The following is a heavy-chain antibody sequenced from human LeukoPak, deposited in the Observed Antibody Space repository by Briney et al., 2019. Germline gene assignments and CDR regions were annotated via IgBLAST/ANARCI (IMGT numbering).Heavy chain of an antibody. CDR3: ARTLPYYYDSSGYYLSYYIDY. V-gene: IGHV4-31*03. Sequence: PSQTLSLTCTVSGGSISSGGYYWSWIRQHPGKGLEWIGYIYYSGSTYYNPSLKSRVTISVDTSKNQFSLKLSSVTAADTAVYYCARTLPYYYDSSGYYLSYYIDYWGQGTLVTVSS. CDR1: GGSISSGGYY. J-gene: IGHJ4*02. D-gene: IGHD3-22*01. CDR2: IYYSGST.